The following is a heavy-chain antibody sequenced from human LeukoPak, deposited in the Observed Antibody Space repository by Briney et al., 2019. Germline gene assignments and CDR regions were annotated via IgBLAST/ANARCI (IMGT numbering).Heavy chain of an antibody. CDR2: ISDSGGST. D-gene: IGHD3-10*01. Sequence: PGGSLRLSCAASGFTFSSYAMSWVRQAPGKGLEWVSTISDSGGSTYYADSVKGRFTISRDNSRNTLYLHMNSLRPEDTAVYYCAKENTGDFDYWGQGTLVTVSS. V-gene: IGHV3-23*01. CDR1: GFTFSSYA. J-gene: IGHJ4*02. CDR3: AKENTGDFDY.